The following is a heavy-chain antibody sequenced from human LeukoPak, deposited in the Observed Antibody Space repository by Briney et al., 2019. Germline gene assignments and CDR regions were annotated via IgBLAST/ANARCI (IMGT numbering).Heavy chain of an antibody. CDR2: IYPGDSDT. CDR1: GCSFTSYW. CDR3: ARTRPQRQLGPSYFDY. V-gene: IGHV5-51*01. D-gene: IGHD6-6*01. Sequence: GESLKISCKGSGCSFTSYWIGWVRQMPGKGLEWMGIIYPGDSDTRYSPSFQGQVTISADKSISTAYLQWSSLKASDTAMYYCARTRPQRQLGPSYFDYWGQGTLVTLSS. J-gene: IGHJ4*02.